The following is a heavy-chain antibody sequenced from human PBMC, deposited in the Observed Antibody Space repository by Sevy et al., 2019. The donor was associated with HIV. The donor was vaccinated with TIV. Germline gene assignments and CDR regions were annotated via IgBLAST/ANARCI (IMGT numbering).Heavy chain of an antibody. CDR3: ARDLREYSSSSKYYFDY. CDR1: GFTFSSYA. Sequence: GGSLRLSCAASGFTFSSYAMSWVRQAPGKGLEWVSGISGSGGRTYYADSVKGRFTISRDNAKNSLYLQMNSLRAEDTAVYYCARDLREYSSSSKYYFDYWGQGILVTVSS. CDR2: ISGSGGRT. J-gene: IGHJ4*02. V-gene: IGHV3-23*01. D-gene: IGHD6-6*01.